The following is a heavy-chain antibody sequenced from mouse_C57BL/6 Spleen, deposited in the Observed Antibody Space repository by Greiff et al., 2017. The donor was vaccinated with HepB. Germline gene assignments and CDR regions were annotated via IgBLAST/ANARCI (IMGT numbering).Heavy chain of an antibody. Sequence: VQLQQSGAELVRPGASVTLSCKASGYTFTDYEMHWVKQTPVHGLEWIGAIDPETGGTAYNQKFKGKAILTADKSSSTAYMELSSLTSEDSAVYVCSRCEVSDGYFDYWGQGTTLTVSA. V-gene: IGHV1-15*01. CDR2: IDPETGGT. CDR3: SRCEVSDGYFDY. CDR1: GYTFTDYE. J-gene: IGHJ2*01.